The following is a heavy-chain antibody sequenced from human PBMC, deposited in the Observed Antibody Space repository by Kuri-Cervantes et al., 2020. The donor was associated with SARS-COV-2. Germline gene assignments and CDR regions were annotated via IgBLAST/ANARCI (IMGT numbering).Heavy chain of an antibody. Sequence: GSLRLSCGIYGGSFSGYYWSWIRQPPGKGLEWIGEINHSGSTNYNPSLKSRVTISVDTSKNQFSLKLSSVTAADTAVYYCARVRVGGMDVWGQGTTVTFSS. J-gene: IGHJ6*02. CDR1: GGSFSGYY. CDR3: ARVRVGGMDV. V-gene: IGHV4-34*01. CDR2: INHSGST.